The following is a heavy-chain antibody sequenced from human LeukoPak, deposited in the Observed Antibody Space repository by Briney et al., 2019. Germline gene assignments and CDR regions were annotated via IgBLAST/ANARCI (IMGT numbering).Heavy chain of an antibody. CDR2: INHSGST. CDR1: GGSFSGYY. J-gene: IGHJ5*02. Sequence: SETLSLTCAVYGGSFSGYYWSWIRQPPGKGLEWIGEINHSGSTNYNPSLKSRVTISVDTSKNQFSLKLSSVTAADAAVYYCARGGVSDWFDPWGQGTLVTVSS. V-gene: IGHV4-34*01. D-gene: IGHD2-8*01. CDR3: ARGGVSDWFDP.